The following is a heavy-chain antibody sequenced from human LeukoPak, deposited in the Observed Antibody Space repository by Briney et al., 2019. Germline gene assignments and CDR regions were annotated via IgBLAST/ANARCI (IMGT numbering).Heavy chain of an antibody. CDR3: ARGYGDYDDAFDI. D-gene: IGHD4-17*01. CDR1: GGSISSGGYY. J-gene: IGHJ3*02. V-gene: IGHV4-30-2*01. CDR2: IYHSGST. Sequence: SQTLSLTCTVSGGSISSGGYYWSWIRQPPGKGLEWIGYIYHSGSTYYNPSLKSRVTISVDRSKNQFSLKLSSVTAADTAVYYCARGYGDYDDAFDIWGQGTMVTVSS.